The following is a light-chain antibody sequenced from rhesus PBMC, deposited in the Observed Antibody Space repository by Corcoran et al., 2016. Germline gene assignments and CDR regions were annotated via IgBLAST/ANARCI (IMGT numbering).Light chain of an antibody. J-gene: IGKJ3*01. V-gene: IGKV3-42*03. CDR2: GVS. CDR1: QSVSSS. CDR3: QQYSDWPLT. Sequence: EIVLTQSPATLSLSPGERATLSCRASQSVSSSLAWYQQNPEQAPRLLIYGVSSRATGSPERFSGCGSGTDFTITSSSLEPEDCAVYYCQQYSDWPLTFGPGTKLAIK.